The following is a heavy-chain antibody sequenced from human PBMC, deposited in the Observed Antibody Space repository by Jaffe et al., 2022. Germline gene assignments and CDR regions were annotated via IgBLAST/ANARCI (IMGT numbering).Heavy chain of an antibody. Sequence: QVQLQQWGAGLLKPSETLSLTCAVYGGSFSGYYWSWIRQPPGKGLEWIGEINHSGSTNYNPSLKSRVTISVDTSKNQFSLKLSSVTAADTAVYYCARGPPYYDYVWGSYRPVYYFDYWGQGTLVTVSS. D-gene: IGHD3-16*02. CDR3: ARGPPYYDYVWGSYRPVYYFDY. J-gene: IGHJ4*02. V-gene: IGHV4-34*01. CDR2: INHSGST. CDR1: GGSFSGYY.